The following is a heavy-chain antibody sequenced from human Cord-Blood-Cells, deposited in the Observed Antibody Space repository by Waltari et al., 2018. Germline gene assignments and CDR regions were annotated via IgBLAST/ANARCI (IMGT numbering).Heavy chain of an antibody. Sequence: EVQLVESGGGLVQPGGSLRLSCAASGFTFSSYEMNWVRQAPGKGLEWVSYISSSGRTIYYADSVKGRFTISRDNAKNSLYLQMNSLRAEDTAVYYCAHSGATDAFDIWGQGTMVTVSS. V-gene: IGHV3-48*03. J-gene: IGHJ3*02. CDR1: GFTFSSYE. CDR2: ISSSGRTI. D-gene: IGHD7-27*01. CDR3: AHSGATDAFDI.